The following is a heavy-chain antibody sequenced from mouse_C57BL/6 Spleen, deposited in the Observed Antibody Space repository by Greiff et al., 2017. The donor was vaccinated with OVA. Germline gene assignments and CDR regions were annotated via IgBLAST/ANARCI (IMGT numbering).Heavy chain of an antibody. CDR3: TRDKDYYGSSFDY. CDR2: ISSGGDYI. V-gene: IGHV5-9-1*02. Sequence: EVQGVESGEGLVKPGGSLKLSCAASGFTFSSYAMSWVRQTPEKRLEWVAYISSGGDYIYYADTVKGRFTISRDNARNTLYLQMSSLKSEDTAMYYCTRDKDYYGSSFDYWGQGTTLTVSS. J-gene: IGHJ2*01. CDR1: GFTFSSYA. D-gene: IGHD1-1*01.